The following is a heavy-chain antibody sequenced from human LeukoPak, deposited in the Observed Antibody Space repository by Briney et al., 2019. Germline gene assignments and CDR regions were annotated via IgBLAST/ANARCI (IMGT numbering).Heavy chain of an antibody. V-gene: IGHV4-4*07. Sequence: PSETLSLTCTVSGDSLNNYYWSWIRQPAGKGLEWIGRIYSGGNSNFNPALKSRVTMSVDTSKNQFSLTLRSMTAADTAVYYCARDEAVGAAHDGAFDRWGQGTVVTVSS. CDR1: GDSLNNYY. CDR3: ARDEAVGAAHDGAFDR. CDR2: IYSGGNS. D-gene: IGHD2-15*01. J-gene: IGHJ3*02.